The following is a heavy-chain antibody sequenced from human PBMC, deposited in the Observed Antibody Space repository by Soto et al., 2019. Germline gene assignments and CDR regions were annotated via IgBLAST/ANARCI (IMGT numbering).Heavy chain of an antibody. CDR1: GYTFTKYW. Sequence: GESLKISCQASGYTFTKYWVAWVRQRPGQGLEWMGIIYPSDSDTRYSPSFQGQVTISADKSINTAYLQWSSLKASDSATYYCARRDMLTGYVYFDYWGQGTLVTVYS. CDR2: IYPSDSDT. J-gene: IGHJ4*02. D-gene: IGHD3-9*01. V-gene: IGHV5-51*01. CDR3: ARRDMLTGYVYFDY.